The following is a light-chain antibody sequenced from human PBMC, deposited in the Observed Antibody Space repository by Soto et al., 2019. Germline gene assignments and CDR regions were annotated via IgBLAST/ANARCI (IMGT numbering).Light chain of an antibody. V-gene: IGLV2-14*01. Sequence: QSALTQPASVSGSPGQSITISCPGPSSDVGGYNYVSWYQQHPGKAPKLMIYDVSNRPSGVSNRFSGSKSGNTASLTISGLQAEDEADYYCSSYTSSSTVVFGGGTKLTVL. CDR3: SSYTSSSTVV. CDR1: SSDVGGYNY. J-gene: IGLJ2*01. CDR2: DVS.